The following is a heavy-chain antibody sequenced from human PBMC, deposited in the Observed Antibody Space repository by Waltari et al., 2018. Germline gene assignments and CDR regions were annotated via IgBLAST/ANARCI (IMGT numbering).Heavy chain of an antibody. D-gene: IGHD5-12*01. V-gene: IGHV3-30*18. Sequence: QVQLVESGGGVVQPGRSLRLSCPASGFRFRNSGMPWVRQAPGKGLEWVAIISFDGNEKHYADSVKGRLTVSRDNSKNTLFLQLNSLRAEDTAVYYCAKELYPGYARRLFDYWGQGTLVTVSS. J-gene: IGHJ4*02. CDR2: ISFDGNEK. CDR1: GFRFRNSG. CDR3: AKELYPGYARRLFDY.